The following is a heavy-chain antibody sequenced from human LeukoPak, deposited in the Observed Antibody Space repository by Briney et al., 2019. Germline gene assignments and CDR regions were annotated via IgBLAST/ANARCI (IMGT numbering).Heavy chain of an antibody. CDR2: INHSGST. CDR1: GGSFSGYY. D-gene: IGHD2-15*01. CDR3: ARGSGYCSGGSCRSYWYFDL. V-gene: IGHV4-34*01. Sequence: PSETLSLTCAVYGGSFSGYYWSWIRQPPGKGLEWIGEINHSGSTNYNPSLKSRVTISVDTSKNQFSLKLSSVTAADTAVYYCARGSGYCSGGSCRSYWYFDLWGRGTLVTVSS. J-gene: IGHJ2*01.